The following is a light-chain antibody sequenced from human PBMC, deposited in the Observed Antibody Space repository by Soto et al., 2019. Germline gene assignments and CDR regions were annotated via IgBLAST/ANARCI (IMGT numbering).Light chain of an antibody. J-gene: IGKJ4*01. CDR1: QSISSF. Sequence: DIQMTQSPSSLSASVGDRVTITCRASQSISSFLNWYQHRPGKAPKLLIYSASTLRTGVPPRFSGSGSGTDFTLTIGSLHPEDFAVYYCQQSYSTLTFGGGTKVEIK. CDR3: QQSYSTLT. V-gene: IGKV1-39*01. CDR2: SAS.